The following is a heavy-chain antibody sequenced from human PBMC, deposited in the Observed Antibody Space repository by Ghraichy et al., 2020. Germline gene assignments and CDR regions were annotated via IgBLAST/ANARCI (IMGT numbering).Heavy chain of an antibody. Sequence: GESLNISCAASGFTFSSYAMSWVRQAPGKGLEWVSAISGSGGSTYYADSVKGRFTISRDNSKNTLYLQMNSLRAEDTAVYYCAKVSLTYYDFWSGEPYFDYWGQGTLVTVSS. CDR1: GFTFSSYA. D-gene: IGHD3-3*01. CDR2: ISGSGGST. CDR3: AKVSLTYYDFWSGEPYFDY. J-gene: IGHJ4*02. V-gene: IGHV3-23*01.